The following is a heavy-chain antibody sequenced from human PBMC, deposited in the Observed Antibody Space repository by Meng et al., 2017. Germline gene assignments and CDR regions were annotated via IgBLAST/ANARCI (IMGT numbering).Heavy chain of an antibody. CDR1: AGTFSRYA. D-gene: IGHD6-19*01. V-gene: IGHV1-69*06. CDR3: ARDPDGGIAVAGRWGHFDY. CDR2: IIPIFGTA. J-gene: IGHJ4*02. Sequence: GAWGSDLGASVTCPCRVCAGTFSRYAISWMRQAPGQGVEWMGVIIPIFGTANYEQKYKGRVTINADKSTSTAYMELSSLRSEDTAVYYCARDPDGGIAVAGRWGHFDYWGQGTLVTVSS.